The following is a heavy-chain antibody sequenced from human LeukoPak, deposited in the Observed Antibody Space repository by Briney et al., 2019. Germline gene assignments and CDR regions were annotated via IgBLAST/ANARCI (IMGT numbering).Heavy chain of an antibody. J-gene: IGHJ4*02. CDR1: GGTFSSYA. CDR2: IIPIFGTA. Sequence: GASVKVSCKASGGTFSSYAISRVRQAPGQGLEWMGGIIPIFGTANYAQKFQGRVTVTTDESTSTAYMELSSLRSEDTAVYYCARGYDDFWSGYYFDYWGQGTLVTVSS. CDR3: ARGYDDFWSGYYFDY. V-gene: IGHV1-69*05. D-gene: IGHD3-3*01.